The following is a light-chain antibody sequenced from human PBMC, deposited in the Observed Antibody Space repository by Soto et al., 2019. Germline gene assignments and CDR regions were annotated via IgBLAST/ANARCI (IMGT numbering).Light chain of an antibody. Sequence: EIVLTQSPGTLSLSPGERATLSCRASQSVSSRYLTWYRQKPGQAPRLLIYGASTRDTGIPARFSGSGSGTEFTLSISSLQPEDFATYYCQQSYTTPLTFGGGTKVDIK. J-gene: IGKJ4*01. CDR3: QQSYTTPLT. CDR2: GAS. CDR1: QSVSSRY. V-gene: IGKV3-20*01.